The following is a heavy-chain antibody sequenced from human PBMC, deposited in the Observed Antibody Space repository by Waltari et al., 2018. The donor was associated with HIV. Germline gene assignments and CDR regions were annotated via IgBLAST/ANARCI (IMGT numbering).Heavy chain of an antibody. D-gene: IGHD3-10*01. CDR3: ARRSLLGLDV. Sequence: VQLLQSGGGVGQPGGSLRLSCTAARLTFKNYNNFNTYNLHWVRRTAGQGLEWVAVISNDGNTRYTAESVKGRFTVSRDNSKHTVYLEMNNLRIDDTAQYYCARRSLLGLDVWGQGTTVIVSS. V-gene: IGHV3-30*03. CDR1: RLTFKNYN. J-gene: IGHJ6*02. CDR2: ISNDGNTR.